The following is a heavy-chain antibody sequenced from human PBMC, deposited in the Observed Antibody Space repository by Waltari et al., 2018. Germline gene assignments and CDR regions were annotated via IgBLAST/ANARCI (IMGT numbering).Heavy chain of an antibody. V-gene: IGHV4-34*01. CDR3: ARGEGGSYYFDY. CDR2: INHSGST. J-gene: IGHJ4*02. CDR1: GGSFSGYY. D-gene: IGHD1-26*01. Sequence: QVQLQQWGAGLLKPSETLSLTCAVYGGSFSGYYWSWIRQPPGKGLEWIGEINHSGSTNDNPSIKSRVTISVDTSKNQFSRKLSSVTAADTAVYYCARGEGGSYYFDYWGQGTLVTVSS.